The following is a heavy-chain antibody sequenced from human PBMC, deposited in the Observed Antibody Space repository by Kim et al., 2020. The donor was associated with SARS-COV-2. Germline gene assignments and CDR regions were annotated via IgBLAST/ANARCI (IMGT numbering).Heavy chain of an antibody. D-gene: IGHD1-1*01. V-gene: IGHV4-34*01. CDR3: ARNTTDY. J-gene: IGHJ4*02. CDR2: SGST. Sequence: SGSTKYNPYLKSRVTISLDTSKNQFSLELSSVTAADTAVYYCARNTTDYWGQGTLVTVSS.